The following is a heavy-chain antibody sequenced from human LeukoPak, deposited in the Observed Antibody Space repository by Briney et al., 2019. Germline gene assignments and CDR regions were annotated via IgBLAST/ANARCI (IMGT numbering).Heavy chain of an antibody. V-gene: IGHV4-59*01. CDR1: GGSISSYY. CDR2: IYYSGST. D-gene: IGHD3-9*01. J-gene: IGHJ4*02. Sequence: SETLSLTCTVSGGSISSYYWSWIRQPPGKGLEWIGYIYYSGSTNYNPSLKSRVTISVDTSKNQFSLKLSSVTAADTAVYYCARASDILTGYYRYNYHTSAIGFDYWGQGTLVTVSS. CDR3: ARASDILTGYYRYNYHTSAIGFDY.